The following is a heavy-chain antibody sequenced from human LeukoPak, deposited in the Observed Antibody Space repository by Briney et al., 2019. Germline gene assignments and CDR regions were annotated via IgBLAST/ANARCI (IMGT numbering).Heavy chain of an antibody. CDR1: GFTFNNYA. V-gene: IGHV3-23*01. J-gene: IGHJ3*01. CDR2: TGASGSTT. CDR3: ARQGGDTTMVRKTLYAFDF. D-gene: IGHD3-10*01. Sequence: GGSLRLSCTASGFTFNNYAMSWVRQAPGKGLEWVSATGASGSTTYYADSVKGRFTISRDNSKNTLYLQMSSLRAEDTALYYCARQGGDTTMVRKTLYAFDFWGQGTLVTVPS.